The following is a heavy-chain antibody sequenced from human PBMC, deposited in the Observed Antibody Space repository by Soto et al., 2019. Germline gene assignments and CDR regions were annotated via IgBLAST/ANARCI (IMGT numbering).Heavy chain of an antibody. Sequence: PGGSLRLSCAASGFTFSNYGMHWVRQAPGKGLEWVTVIRADGSNKYYSDSVRGRVIISRDNSKNTVYLEMNSLRAEDTAVYYCARERIAAVGTFDHWGQGTLVTFSS. CDR2: IRADGSNK. CDR3: ARERIAAVGTFDH. D-gene: IGHD6-13*01. CDR1: GFTFSNYG. J-gene: IGHJ5*02. V-gene: IGHV3-33*01.